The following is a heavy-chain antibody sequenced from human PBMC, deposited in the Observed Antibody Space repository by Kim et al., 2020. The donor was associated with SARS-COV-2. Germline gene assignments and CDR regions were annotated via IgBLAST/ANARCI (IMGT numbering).Heavy chain of an antibody. CDR2: ISSSGSTI. CDR3: ASGVGAGWDPVGYYYYGMDV. Sequence: GGSLRLSCAASGFTFSDYYMSWIRQAPGKGLEWVSYISSSGSTIYYADSVKGRFTISRDNAKNSLYLQMNSLRAEDTAVYYCASGVGAGWDPVGYYYYGMDVWGQGTTVTVSS. V-gene: IGHV3-11*01. J-gene: IGHJ6*02. CDR1: GFTFSDYY. D-gene: IGHD1-26*01.